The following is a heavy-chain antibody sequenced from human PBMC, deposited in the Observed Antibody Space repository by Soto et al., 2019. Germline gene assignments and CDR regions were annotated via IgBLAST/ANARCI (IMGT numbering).Heavy chain of an antibody. CDR1: GFSLYTGGVG. CDR2: LYWDDTR. Sequence: QITLKESSPTLVKPTQTLTLTCSFSGFSLYTGGVGVGWIRQPPGKALEWLALLYWDDTRRYNPSLKNTLTIAKDTSENQVVITVTDMGSVDTGTYFCAHYTTDTYFDVWGKGATVTVSS. J-gene: IGHJ6*03. V-gene: IGHV2-5*02. CDR3: AHYTTDTYFDV. D-gene: IGHD1-1*01.